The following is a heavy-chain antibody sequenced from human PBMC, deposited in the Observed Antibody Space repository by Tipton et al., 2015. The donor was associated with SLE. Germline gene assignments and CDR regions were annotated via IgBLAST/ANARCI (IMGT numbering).Heavy chain of an antibody. CDR2: IIPIFGTA. J-gene: IGHJ6*02. D-gene: IGHD6-19*01. V-gene: IGHV1-69*05. Sequence: QSGPEVKKPGSSVKVSCKASGGTFSSYAISWVRQAPGQGLEWMGGIIPIFGTANYAQKFQGRVTITTDESTSTAYMELSSLRSEDTAVYYCAKDLLGYSSGWYGLGDYGMDVWGQGTTVTVSS. CDR3: AKDLLGYSSGWYGLGDYGMDV. CDR1: GGTFSSYA.